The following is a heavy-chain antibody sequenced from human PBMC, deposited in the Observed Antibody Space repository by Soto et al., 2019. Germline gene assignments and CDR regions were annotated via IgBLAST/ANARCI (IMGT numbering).Heavy chain of an antibody. J-gene: IGHJ4*02. Sequence: PGGSLRLSCAASRFTFSSYAMNWVRQAPGKGLEWVSGISGSGGSTYYADSVKGRFTISRDNSKNTLYLQMNSLRAEDTAVYYCAKAVDPTSPRPDYWGQGTLVTVSS. CDR1: RFTFSSYA. V-gene: IGHV3-23*01. CDR2: ISGSGGST. CDR3: AKAVDPTSPRPDY.